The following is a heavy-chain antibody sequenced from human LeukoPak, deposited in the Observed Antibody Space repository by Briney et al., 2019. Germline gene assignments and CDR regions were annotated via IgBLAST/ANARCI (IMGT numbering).Heavy chain of an antibody. CDR3: ARDQRSLYCSGGSCYSGDY. V-gene: IGHV4-39*07. CDR1: GGSISSSSYY. D-gene: IGHD2-15*01. J-gene: IGHJ4*02. CDR2: IYYSGST. Sequence: SETLSLTCTVSGGSISSSSYYWGWIRQPPGKGLEWIGSIYYSGSTYYNPSLKSRVTISVDTSKNQFSLTLSSVTAADTAVYYCARDQRSLYCSGGSCYSGDYWGQGTLVTVSS.